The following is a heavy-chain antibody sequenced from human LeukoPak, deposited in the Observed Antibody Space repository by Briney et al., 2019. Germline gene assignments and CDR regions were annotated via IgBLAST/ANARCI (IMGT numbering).Heavy chain of an antibody. CDR1: GGSITSYY. CDR3: ARLYRRTTHAPHYYYYYMDV. D-gene: IGHD1-7*01. J-gene: IGHJ6*03. V-gene: IGHV4-59*12. Sequence: PSETLSLTCTVSGGSITSYYWNWVRQPPGKGLEWIGYIYYSGSTKYNPSLKSRVTISVDTSKNQFSLKLSSVTAADTAVYYCARLYRRTTHAPHYYYYYMDVWGKGTTVTISS. CDR2: IYYSGST.